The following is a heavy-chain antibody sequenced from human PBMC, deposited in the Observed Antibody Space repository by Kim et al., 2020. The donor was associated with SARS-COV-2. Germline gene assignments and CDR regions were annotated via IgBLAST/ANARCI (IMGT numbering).Heavy chain of an antibody. CDR1: TFTFTSYA. D-gene: IGHD3-22*01. CDR2: ISSSGHST. CDR3: AKDTPPYYSDSSGYSQFFDQ. Sequence: GGSLRLSCAASTFTFTSYAMSWVRQAPGKGLEWVSAISSSGHSTYYADSVKSRFTISRDNSKNTLYLQMNSLRAEDTAVYYCAKDTPPYYSDSSGYSQFFDQWGQETLVTVSS. J-gene: IGHJ4*02. V-gene: IGHV3-23*01.